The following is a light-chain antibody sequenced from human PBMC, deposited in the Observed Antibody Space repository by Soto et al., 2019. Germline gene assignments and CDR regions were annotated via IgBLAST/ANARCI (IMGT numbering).Light chain of an antibody. Sequence: QSVLTQPPSVSTAPGQRVTISCSGSTSNVGSNFVSWYQQLPGAAPKLLIYDNDKRPSEIPDRFSGSKSDTSATLTITGLQNGDEADYYCGTWDSGLSAGVFGGGTQLTVL. CDR1: TSNVGSNF. V-gene: IGLV1-51*01. J-gene: IGLJ2*01. CDR2: DND. CDR3: GTWDSGLSAGV.